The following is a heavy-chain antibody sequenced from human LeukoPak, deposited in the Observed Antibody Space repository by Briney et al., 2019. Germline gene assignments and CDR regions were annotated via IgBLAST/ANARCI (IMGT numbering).Heavy chain of an antibody. CDR1: GFTFSSYW. J-gene: IGHJ4*02. D-gene: IGHD4-23*01. V-gene: IGHV3-74*01. CDR3: ARGRPHGNDY. Sequence: GGSLRLSCAATGFTFSSYWMNWVRQAPGKGLVWVSRIASDGSSTTYADSVKGRFSISRDNAKNTLYLQMNSLRVEDTAVYYCARGRPHGNDYWGQGTLVTVSS. CDR2: IASDGSST.